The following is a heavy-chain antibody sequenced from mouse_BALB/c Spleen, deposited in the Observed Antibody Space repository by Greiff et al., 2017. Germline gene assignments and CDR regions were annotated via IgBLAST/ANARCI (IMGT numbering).Heavy chain of an antibody. CDR3: ARSGDLLLFAY. D-gene: IGHD2-1*01. V-gene: IGHV5-17*02. J-gene: IGHJ3*01. CDR1: GFTFSSFG. CDR2: ISSGSSTI. Sequence: EVKLVESGGGLVQPGGSRKLSCAASGFTFSSFGMHWVRQAPEKGLEWVAYISSGSSTIYYADTVKGRFTISRDNPKNTLFLQMTSLRSEDTAMYYCARSGDLLLFAYWGQGTLVTVSA.